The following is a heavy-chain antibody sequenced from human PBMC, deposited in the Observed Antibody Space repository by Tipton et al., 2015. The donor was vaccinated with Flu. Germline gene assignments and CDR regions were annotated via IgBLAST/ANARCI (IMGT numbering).Heavy chain of an antibody. Sequence: TLSLTCIVSGASISSGNYFWSWIRQPAGKGLEWIGRIYTSGSTKYSSSLKSRVTISVDTSKNQFSLKLSSVTAADTAVYYCARSYNSGAGSYYGYWGQGTLVTVSS. D-gene: IGHD3-10*01. CDR2: IYTSGST. J-gene: IGHJ4*02. CDR3: ARSYNSGAGSYYGY. V-gene: IGHV4-61*02. CDR1: GASISSGNYF.